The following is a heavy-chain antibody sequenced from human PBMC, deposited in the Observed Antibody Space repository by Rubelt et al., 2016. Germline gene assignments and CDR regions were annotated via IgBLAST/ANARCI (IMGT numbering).Heavy chain of an antibody. Sequence: QVQLQQWGAGLLKPSETLSLTCAVYGGSFSGYYWSWIRQPPGKGLEWIGEINRSGSTNYNPSLKSRVTIPVATAKNQFSLKLSSVTAADTAVYYCARGRMGFHYYYYGMDVWGQGTTVTVSS. D-gene: IGHD1-26*01. CDR2: INRSGST. J-gene: IGHJ6*02. CDR3: ARGRMGFHYYYYGMDV. CDR1: GGSFSGYY. V-gene: IGHV4-34*01.